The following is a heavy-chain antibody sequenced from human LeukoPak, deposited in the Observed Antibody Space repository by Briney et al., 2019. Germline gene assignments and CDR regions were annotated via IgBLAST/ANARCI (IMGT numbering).Heavy chain of an antibody. D-gene: IGHD6-13*01. Sequence: PGRSLRLSCAASRFIFSSYAMHWVRQAPGQGLEWVAVISYDGSNRYYADSVKGRFTISRDNSKNTLCLQMNSLRAEDTAVYYCARGAVAAEGAYWGQGTLVTVSS. CDR2: ISYDGSNR. V-gene: IGHV3-30-3*01. J-gene: IGHJ4*02. CDR1: RFIFSSYA. CDR3: ARGAVAAEGAY.